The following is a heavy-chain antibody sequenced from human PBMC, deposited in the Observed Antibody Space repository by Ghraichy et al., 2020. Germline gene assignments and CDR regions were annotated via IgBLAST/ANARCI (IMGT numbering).Heavy chain of an antibody. CDR2: IYYNGST. D-gene: IGHD4-17*01. Sequence: SETLSLTCTVSGGSISTFYWSWIRQPPGKGLEWIGYIYYNGSTNYNPSLKSRVTISIDTPKNQFSLKLSSVTAADTAVYYCARSLYADYVGGWFDPWGQGTLVTVSS. CDR3: ARSLYADYVGGWFDP. CDR1: GGSISTFY. V-gene: IGHV4-59*01. J-gene: IGHJ5*02.